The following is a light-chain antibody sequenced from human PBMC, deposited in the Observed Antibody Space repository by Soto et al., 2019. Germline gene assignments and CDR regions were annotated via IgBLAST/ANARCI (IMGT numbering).Light chain of an antibody. CDR2: EAS. V-gene: IGKV1-5*03. J-gene: IGKJ1*01. CDR3: QQYHGYLWT. Sequence: DNQMTPSPSTLSASLGARVTITCRASQSISRWLAWYQHKPGKAPKLLMSEASLSESGVPSRFSGSGSGTQFTLTISSLQPDDFATYFCQQYHGYLWTFSQGTKVDI. CDR1: QSISRW.